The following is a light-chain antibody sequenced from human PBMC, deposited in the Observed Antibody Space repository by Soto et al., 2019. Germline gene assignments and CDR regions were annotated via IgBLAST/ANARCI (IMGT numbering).Light chain of an antibody. Sequence: EVVLTQSPVTLSLSPGERASLSCRASQFLSSYLAWYQQIPGQPPRLLIYESSNRATGIAARFSGSGSGTDFTLTISSLEPEDSAVYYCQQRHMWPITFGQGTRLEIK. V-gene: IGKV3-11*01. J-gene: IGKJ5*01. CDR3: QQRHMWPIT. CDR1: QFLSSY. CDR2: ESS.